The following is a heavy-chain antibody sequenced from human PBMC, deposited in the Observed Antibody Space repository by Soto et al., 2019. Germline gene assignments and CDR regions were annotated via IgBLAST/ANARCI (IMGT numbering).Heavy chain of an antibody. CDR1: VFTFSSYA. Sequence: SWWSLRLSCSASVFTFSSYAMSWCRQAPGKGLEWVSAISGSGGSTYYADSVKGRFTISRDNSKNTLYLQMNSLRAEDTAVYYCAKDGYFTQGGMDVWGQGTTVTVSS. J-gene: IGHJ6*02. V-gene: IGHV3-23*01. CDR2: ISGSGGST. D-gene: IGHD2-2*03. CDR3: AKDGYFTQGGMDV.